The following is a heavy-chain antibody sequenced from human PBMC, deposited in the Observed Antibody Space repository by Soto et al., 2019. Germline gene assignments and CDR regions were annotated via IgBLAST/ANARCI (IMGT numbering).Heavy chain of an antibody. CDR2: IYYSGST. D-gene: IGHD3-10*01. J-gene: IGHJ6*03. CDR1: GGSISSSSYY. V-gene: IGHV4-39*01. CDR3: ARRKKAMVRGSRRYYYYMDV. Sequence: SETLSLTCTVSGGSISSSSYYWGWIRQPPGKGLEWIGSIYYSGSTYYNPSLKSRVTISVDTSKNQFSLKLSSVTAADTAVYYCARRKKAMVRGSRRYYYYMDVWGKGTTVTVSS.